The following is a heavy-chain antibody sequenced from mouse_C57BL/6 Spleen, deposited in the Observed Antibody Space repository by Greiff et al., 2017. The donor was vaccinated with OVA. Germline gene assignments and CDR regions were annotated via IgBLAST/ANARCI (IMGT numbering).Heavy chain of an antibody. CDR2: INPSTGGT. CDR3: ARSGTTVVATGAMDY. Sequence: EVQLQQSGPELVKPGASVKISCKASGYSFTGYYMNWVKQSPEKSLEWIGEINPSTGGTTYNQKFKAKATLTVDKSSSTAYMQLKSLTSEDSAVYYCARSGTTVVATGAMDYWGQGTSVTVSS. CDR1: GYSFTGYY. D-gene: IGHD1-1*01. V-gene: IGHV1-42*01. J-gene: IGHJ4*01.